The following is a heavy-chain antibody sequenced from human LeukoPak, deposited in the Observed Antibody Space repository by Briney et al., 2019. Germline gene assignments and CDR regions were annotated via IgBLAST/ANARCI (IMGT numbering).Heavy chain of an antibody. Sequence: SETLSLTCTVSGGSISSSTYYWGWIRQPPGKGLEWIGSIYYSGSTYYNPSLKSRVTISVDTSKNQFSLKLNSVTAADTAVYYCATPYSGGYHGLDIWGQGTVVTVSS. D-gene: IGHD1-26*01. CDR3: ATPYSGGYHGLDI. CDR2: IYYSGST. V-gene: IGHV4-39*01. J-gene: IGHJ3*02. CDR1: GGSISSSTYY.